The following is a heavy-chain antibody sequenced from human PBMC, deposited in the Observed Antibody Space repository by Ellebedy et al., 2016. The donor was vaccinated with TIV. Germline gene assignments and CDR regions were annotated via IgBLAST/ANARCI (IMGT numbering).Heavy chain of an antibody. D-gene: IGHD3-3*01. Sequence: SVKVSCXASGGTFSSYAISWVRQAPGQGLEWMGGIIPIFGTANYAQKFQGRVTITADESTSTAYMELSSLRSEDTAVYYCASRVTIFGVVSYGDYWGQGTLVTVSS. J-gene: IGHJ4*02. CDR1: GGTFSSYA. V-gene: IGHV1-69*13. CDR2: IIPIFGTA. CDR3: ASRVTIFGVVSYGDY.